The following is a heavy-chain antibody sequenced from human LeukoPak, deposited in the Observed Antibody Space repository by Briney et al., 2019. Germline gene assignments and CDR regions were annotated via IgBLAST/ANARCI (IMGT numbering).Heavy chain of an antibody. CDR2: IKQDGSEK. CDR1: GFTFSGYW. V-gene: IGHV3-7*02. J-gene: IGHJ4*02. CDR3: ERAGRLPHPQYYFDS. Sequence: GGSLRLSCAASGFTFSGYWMSWVRQAPGKGLEWVANIKQDGSEKYYVDSVKGRFTISRDNAKNSLYLQLNSLRAEDTAVYYCERAGRLPHPQYYFDSWGQGTLVTVSS. D-gene: IGHD6-25*01.